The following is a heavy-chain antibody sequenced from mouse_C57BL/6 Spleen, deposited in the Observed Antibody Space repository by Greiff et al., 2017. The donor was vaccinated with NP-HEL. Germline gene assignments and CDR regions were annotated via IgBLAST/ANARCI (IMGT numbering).Heavy chain of an antibody. CDR3: ARYYYGSSYVYAMDY. J-gene: IGHJ4*01. CDR2: INYDGSST. D-gene: IGHD1-1*01. V-gene: IGHV5-16*01. Sequence: EVQVVESEGGLVQPGSSMKLSCTASGFTFSDYYMAWVRQVPEKGLEWVANINYDGSSTYYLDSLKSRFIISRDNAKNILYLQMSSLKSEDTATYYCARYYYGSSYVYAMDYWGQGTSVTVSS. CDR1: GFTFSDYY.